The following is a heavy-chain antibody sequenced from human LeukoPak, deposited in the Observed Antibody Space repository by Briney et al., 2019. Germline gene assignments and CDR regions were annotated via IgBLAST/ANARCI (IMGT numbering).Heavy chain of an antibody. CDR2: ISYDGNKK. CDR3: ARDDGYYDSSGSLDY. CDR1: GFTFNSYA. J-gene: IGHJ4*02. V-gene: IGHV3-30-3*01. D-gene: IGHD3-22*01. Sequence: GGSLRLSCAASGFTFNSYAMRWVRQAPGKGLEWAAVISYDGNKKYYADSVKGRFTISRDTSKNKVFVQMNSLSAEDTAVYYCARDDGYYDSSGSLDYWGQGTLVTVSS.